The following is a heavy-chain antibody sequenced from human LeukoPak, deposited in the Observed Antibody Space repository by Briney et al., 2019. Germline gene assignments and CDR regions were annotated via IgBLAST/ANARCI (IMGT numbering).Heavy chain of an antibody. J-gene: IGHJ5*02. CDR2: ISSSGSTI. CDR3: ATLGPTGGDFTYNWFDT. CDR1: GFTFSSYE. Sequence: PGGSLRLSCAASGFTFSSYEMNWVRQAPGKGLEWVSYISSSGSTIYYADSVKGRFTISRDNAKNSLYLQMNSLRAEDTAVYYCATLGPTGGDFTYNWFDTWGQGTLVTVSS. V-gene: IGHV3-48*03. D-gene: IGHD2-21*02.